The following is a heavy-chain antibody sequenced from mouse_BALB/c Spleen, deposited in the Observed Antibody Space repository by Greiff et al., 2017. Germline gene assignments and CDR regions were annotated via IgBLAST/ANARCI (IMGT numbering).Heavy chain of an antibody. Sequence: EVMLMESGGGLVQPGGSLRLSCATSGFTFSDFYMEWVRQPPGKRLEWIAASRNKANDYTTEYSASVKGRFIVSRDTSQSILYLQMNALRAEDTAIYYCARDVWLLRGYAMDYWGQGTSVTVSS. CDR3: ARDVWLLRGYAMDY. CDR2: SRNKANDYTT. D-gene: IGHD2-3*01. V-gene: IGHV7-1*02. J-gene: IGHJ4*01. CDR1: GFTFSDFY.